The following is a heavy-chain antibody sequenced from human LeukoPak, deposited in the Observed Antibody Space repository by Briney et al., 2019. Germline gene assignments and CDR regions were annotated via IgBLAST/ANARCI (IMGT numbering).Heavy chain of an antibody. D-gene: IGHD2-2*01. CDR2: FDPEDGET. CDR3: ATNQLPGNRFDP. V-gene: IGHV1-24*01. CDR1: GYTFTSYG. Sequence: ASVKVSCKASGYTFTSYGISWVRQAPGQGLEWMGGFDPEDGETIYAQKFQGRVTMTEDTSTDTAYMELSSLRSEDTAVYYCATNQLPGNRFDPWGQGTLVTVSS. J-gene: IGHJ5*02.